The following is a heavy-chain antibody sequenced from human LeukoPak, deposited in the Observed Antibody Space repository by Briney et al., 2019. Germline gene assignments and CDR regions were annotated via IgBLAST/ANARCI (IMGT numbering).Heavy chain of an antibody. J-gene: IGHJ6*03. CDR2: INPSGGST. D-gene: IGHD3-10*01. Sequence: ASVKVSCKPSGYTFTNYYMHWVRQAPGQGLEWMGIINPSGGSTSYAQKSQGRATMTRDMSTSTVCMELSSLRSEDTAVYYCARDGFAREDYYYYMDVWGKGTTVTVSS. CDR1: GYTFTNYY. CDR3: ARDGFAREDYYYYMDV. V-gene: IGHV1-46*01.